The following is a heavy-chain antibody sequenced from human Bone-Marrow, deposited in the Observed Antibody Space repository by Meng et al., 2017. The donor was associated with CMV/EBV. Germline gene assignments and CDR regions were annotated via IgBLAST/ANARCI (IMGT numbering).Heavy chain of an antibody. CDR3: AKDMGRRTYYDFYI. D-gene: IGHD3-3*01. V-gene: IGHV3-9*01. J-gene: IGHJ3*02. CDR2: ISWNSGSI. CDR1: GFTFDDYA. Sequence: GGSLRLSCAASGFTFDDYAMHWVRQAPGKGLEWVSGISWNSGSIGYVDSVKGRFTISRDNAKNSLYLQMNSLRAEDTALYYCAKDMGRRTYYDFYIWGQGTMVTVSS.